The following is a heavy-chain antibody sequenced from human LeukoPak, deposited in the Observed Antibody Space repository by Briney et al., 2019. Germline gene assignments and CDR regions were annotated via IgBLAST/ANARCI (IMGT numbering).Heavy chain of an antibody. CDR2: ISGSGGST. V-gene: IGHV3-23*01. J-gene: IGHJ4*02. D-gene: IGHD6-19*01. Sequence: GGSLRLSCAASGFTFSSYAMSWVRQAPGKGLEWVSAISGSGGSTYYADSVKGRFTISRDNSKNSLYLQMNSLRAEDTAVYYCAAGSGAVAGTHYWGQGTLVTVSS. CDR1: GFTFSSYA. CDR3: AAGSGAVAGTHY.